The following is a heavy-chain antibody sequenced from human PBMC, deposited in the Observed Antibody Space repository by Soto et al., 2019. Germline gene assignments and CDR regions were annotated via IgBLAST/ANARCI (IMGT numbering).Heavy chain of an antibody. D-gene: IGHD5-12*01. CDR2: ISGTRGRQRNT. V-gene: IGHV3-23*01. J-gene: IGHJ5*02. CDR3: AKTMSRLGGYVFNWPAT. Sequence: PGGSLRLSCAASGFIFSDYAMTWVRQAPGKGLEWVSTISGTRGRQRNTFYTASVKGRFTVTRDNSKNTLFLQMNSLRVEDTAVYYCAKTMSRLGGYVFNWPATCGKETLVTLSS. CDR1: GFIFSDYA.